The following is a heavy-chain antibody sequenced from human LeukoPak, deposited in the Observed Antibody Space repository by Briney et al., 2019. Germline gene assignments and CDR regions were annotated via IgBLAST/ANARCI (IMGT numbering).Heavy chain of an antibody. D-gene: IGHD5-12*01. CDR1: GGSISSYS. J-gene: IGHJ1*01. CDR2: RYVGGRD. Sequence: KSSETLSLTCTVSGGSISSYSWSWIRQPPGKGLEWIGCRYVGGRDLYNPSLKSRVTISVDASEKQISLSLRSVTAADTAMYYCANTTRVAPDGRAEYFQHWGQGTLAIVSS. V-gene: IGHV4-59*03. CDR3: ANTTRVAPDGRAEYFQH.